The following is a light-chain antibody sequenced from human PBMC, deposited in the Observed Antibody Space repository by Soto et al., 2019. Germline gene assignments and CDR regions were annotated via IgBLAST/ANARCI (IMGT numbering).Light chain of an antibody. V-gene: IGKV3-20*01. CDR1: QSVSSNY. J-gene: IGKJ1*01. CDR2: GAS. CDR3: QQYDSSPWT. Sequence: EIVMTQSPATLSVSPGERATLSCRASQSVSSNYLAWYQQKPGQAPRLLIYGASSRATGIPDRFSGSGSGTDFTLTISRLEPEDFAVYYCQQYDSSPWTFGQGTKVEIK.